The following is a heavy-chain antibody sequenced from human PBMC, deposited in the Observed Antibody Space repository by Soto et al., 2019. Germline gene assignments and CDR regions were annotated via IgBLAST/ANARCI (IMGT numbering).Heavy chain of an antibody. CDR1: GFIFDDYA. CDR3: VKDVGSRHYDFTNFDS. J-gene: IGHJ4*02. CDR2: IDWNRATI. Sequence: EVQLVEYGGGVVQPGRSLRLSCIASGFIFDDYAIHWVRQVPGKGLEWVSGIDWNRATIGYADSVKGRFTLSRDNARNSVLLQMNSLRPEDTALYYCVKDVGSRHYDFTNFDSWGQATLVTVSS. D-gene: IGHD3-3*01. V-gene: IGHV3-9*01.